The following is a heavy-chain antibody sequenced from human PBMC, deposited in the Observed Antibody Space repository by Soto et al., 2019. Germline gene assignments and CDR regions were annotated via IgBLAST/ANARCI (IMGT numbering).Heavy chain of an antibody. CDR2: IYTSGGT. D-gene: IGHD6-19*01. Sequence: PSETLSLTCTVSGGSISSYYWSWIRQPAGKGLEWIGRIYTSGGTNYNPSLKSRVTMSVDTSKNQFSLKLSSVTAADTAVYYCARYPLGLGVDAFDIWGQGTMVTVSS. J-gene: IGHJ3*02. CDR1: GGSISSYY. V-gene: IGHV4-4*07. CDR3: ARYPLGLGVDAFDI.